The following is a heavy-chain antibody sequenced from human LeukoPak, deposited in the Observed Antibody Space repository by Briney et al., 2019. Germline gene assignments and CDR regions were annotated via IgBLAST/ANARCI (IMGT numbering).Heavy chain of an antibody. D-gene: IGHD1-26*01. CDR2: MSVSAEST. CDR1: GFIFSNFA. V-gene: IGHV3-23*01. J-gene: IGHJ3*02. Sequence: QAGGSLTLSCAASGFIFSNFAMSWVRQAPGKGLEWVSSMSVSAESTYYADSVKGRFTISRDNSKNTLYLQMNSLRAEDTAVYYCAKPTIVGAFGAFDIWGQGTMVTVSS. CDR3: AKPTIVGAFGAFDI.